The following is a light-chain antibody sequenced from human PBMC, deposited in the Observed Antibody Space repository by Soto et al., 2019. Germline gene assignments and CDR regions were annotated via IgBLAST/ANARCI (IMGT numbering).Light chain of an antibody. V-gene: IGKV3-20*01. J-gene: IGKJ1*01. CDR3: QQSYSTPPWT. CDR2: GAS. Sequence: EIVMTQSPATLSVSPGERATLSCRASQSVSNNYLAWYQQKPGQAPRLLIYGASTRATGIPDRFSGSGSGTDFTLTISSLQPEDFAIYYCQQSYSTPPWTFGQGTKVDIK. CDR1: QSVSNNY.